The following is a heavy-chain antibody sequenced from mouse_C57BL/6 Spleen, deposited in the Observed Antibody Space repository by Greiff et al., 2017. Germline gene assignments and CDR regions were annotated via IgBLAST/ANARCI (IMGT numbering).Heavy chain of an antibody. CDR1: GFTFSDYY. V-gene: IGHV5-16*01. CDR3: AREGYGSSNWYFDV. D-gene: IGHD1-1*01. CDR2: INYDGSST. J-gene: IGHJ1*03. Sequence: EVKLMESEGGLVQPGSSMKLSCTASGFTFSDYYMAWVRQVPEKGLEWVANINYDGSSTYYLDSLKSRFIISRDNAKNILYLQMSSLKSEDTATYYCAREGYGSSNWYFDVWGTGTTVTVSS.